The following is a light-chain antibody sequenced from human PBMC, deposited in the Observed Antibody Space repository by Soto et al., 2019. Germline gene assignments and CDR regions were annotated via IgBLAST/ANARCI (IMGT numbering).Light chain of an antibody. CDR3: LADFSYPRT. CDR2: GAS. V-gene: IGKV1-6*01. Sequence: ALERTQNQSYRYAYVGDRVTVTCRASQGIRTDLGWYQQSPGKAPKVLIVGASTLQSGVPSRFSGSGPGTDFTLTISSLQPDDSATYYCLADFSYPRTFAQGTKVDIK. CDR1: QGIRTD. J-gene: IGKJ1*01.